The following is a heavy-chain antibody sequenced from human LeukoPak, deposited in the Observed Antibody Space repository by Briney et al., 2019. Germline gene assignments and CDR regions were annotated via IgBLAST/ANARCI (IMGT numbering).Heavy chain of an antibody. D-gene: IGHD3-9*01. Sequence: GASVKVSCKASGYTFTGYYMHWVRQAPGQGLEWMGWINPNSGGTNYAQKVQGRVTMTRDTSISTAYMELRSLRSYDTAVYYCARGSTYYDILTGYYIGDGGDWFDPWGQGTLVTVSS. CDR2: INPNSGGT. J-gene: IGHJ5*02. CDR3: ARGSTYYDILTGYYIGDGGDWFDP. V-gene: IGHV1-2*02. CDR1: GYTFTGYY.